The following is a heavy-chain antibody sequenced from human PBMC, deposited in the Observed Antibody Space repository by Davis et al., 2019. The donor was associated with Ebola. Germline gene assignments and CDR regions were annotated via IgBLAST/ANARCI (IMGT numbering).Heavy chain of an antibody. V-gene: IGHV1-18*01. Sequence: AASVKVSCKASGYTFTNFGISWVRQAPGQGLEWMGWISAYNGNTNYAQKFQGRVTMTTDTSTSTAYMELRSLRPDDTAVYYCAREAFDYYDSSGYYLFDYWGQGTLVTVSS. CDR2: ISAYNGNT. D-gene: IGHD3-22*01. CDR3: AREAFDYYDSSGYYLFDY. J-gene: IGHJ4*02. CDR1: GYTFTNFG.